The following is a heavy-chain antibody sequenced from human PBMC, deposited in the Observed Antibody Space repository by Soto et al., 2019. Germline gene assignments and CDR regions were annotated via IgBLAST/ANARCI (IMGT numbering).Heavy chain of an antibody. D-gene: IGHD4-4*01. CDR1: GFTFSVYW. J-gene: IGHJ6*02. V-gene: IGHV3-74*01. CDR2: IDSDGSTT. Sequence: EVQLVESGGGLVQPGGSLRLSCAASGFTFSVYWMHWVRQAPGKGLVWVSRIDSDGSTTSYADSVKGRFTISRDNAKSTLYLQMNSLRAEDTVVYYCARPGYSNYGPGVDVWGQGTTVTVSS. CDR3: ARPGYSNYGPGVDV.